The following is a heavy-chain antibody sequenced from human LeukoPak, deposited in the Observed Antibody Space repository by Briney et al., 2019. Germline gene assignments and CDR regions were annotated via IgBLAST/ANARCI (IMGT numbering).Heavy chain of an antibody. V-gene: IGHV3-15*01. J-gene: IGHJ3*02. Sequence: GGSLRLSCAASGFTFSHAWMNWVRQAPGKGLEWVGRIKTETAGGATDYAAPVKGRFAISRDDSKNTVYLQMNSLKSEDSAVYYCTTNDAFGIWGQGTMVTVSS. CDR3: TTNDAFGI. CDR1: GFTFSHAW. CDR2: IKTETAGGAT.